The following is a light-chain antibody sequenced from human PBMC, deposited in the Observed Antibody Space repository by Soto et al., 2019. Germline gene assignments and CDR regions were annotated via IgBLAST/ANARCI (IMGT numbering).Light chain of an antibody. CDR2: GGT. Sequence: QSAVTQPASASASPGQSITVSCTGTSSDVGGYDLVSWYQQHPGRAPEVMIRGGTQRRSRVSNRFSGNRSGTTASLTISGLPPGDEAESSCCSYAGDNTWVFGGGTKGTV. J-gene: IGLJ3*02. CDR1: SSDVGGYDL. V-gene: IGLV2-23*01. CDR3: CSYAGDNTWV.